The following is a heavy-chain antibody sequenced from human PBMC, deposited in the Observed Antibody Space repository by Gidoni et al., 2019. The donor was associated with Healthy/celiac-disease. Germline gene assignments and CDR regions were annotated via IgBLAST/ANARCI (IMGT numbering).Heavy chain of an antibody. Sequence: EVQLVESGGGLVKPGGSLRLSCAASGFTFSSYSMNWVRQAPGKGLEWVSSISSRSSYIYYADSVKGRFTISRDNAKNSLYLQMNSLRAEDTAVYYCARDEGGGSYRKSFDYWGQGTLVTVSS. V-gene: IGHV3-21*01. CDR3: ARDEGGGSYRKSFDY. CDR1: GFTFSSYS. D-gene: IGHD1-26*01. CDR2: ISSRSSYI. J-gene: IGHJ4*02.